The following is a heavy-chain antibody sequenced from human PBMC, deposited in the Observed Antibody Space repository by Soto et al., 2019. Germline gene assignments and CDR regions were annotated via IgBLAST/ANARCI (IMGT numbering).Heavy chain of an antibody. CDR3: ARGGESSGWYYYYGMDV. J-gene: IGHJ6*02. V-gene: IGHV4-31*03. CDR1: GGSISSGGYY. D-gene: IGHD6-19*01. CDR2: IYYSGST. Sequence: TLETLSLTCTVSGGSISSGGYYWSWIRQHPGKGLEWIGYIYYSGSTYYNPSLKSRVTISVDTSKNQFSLKLSSVTAADTAVYYCARGGESSGWYYYYGMDVWGQGTTVTVSS.